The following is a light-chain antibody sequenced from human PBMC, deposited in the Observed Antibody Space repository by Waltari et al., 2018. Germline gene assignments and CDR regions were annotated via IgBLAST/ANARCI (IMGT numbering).Light chain of an antibody. Sequence: YVLTQPPSGSVAPGPTARITRGGHKLADQRVHWYQKKSGQAPILVVYEEDDRPSGIPDRFSGSNSGKTATLTISRVEVADEADFYCQVWDSDGDRVVFGGGTKLTVL. CDR3: QVWDSDGDRVV. CDR1: KLADQR. J-gene: IGLJ2*01. CDR2: EED. V-gene: IGLV3-21*02.